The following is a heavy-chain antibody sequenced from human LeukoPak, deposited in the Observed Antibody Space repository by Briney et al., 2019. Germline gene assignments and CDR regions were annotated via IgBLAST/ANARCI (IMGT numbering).Heavy chain of an antibody. Sequence: ASVKVSCKVSGYTLTELSMHWGRQAPGKGLGGMGGFDPEDGETIYAQKFQGRVTMTEDTSTATAYMELSSLRSEDTAVYYCATDSVSDTAMIGSFDYWGQGTLVTVSS. J-gene: IGHJ4*02. CDR1: GYTLTELS. V-gene: IGHV1-24*01. CDR2: FDPEDGET. D-gene: IGHD5-18*01. CDR3: ATDSVSDTAMIGSFDY.